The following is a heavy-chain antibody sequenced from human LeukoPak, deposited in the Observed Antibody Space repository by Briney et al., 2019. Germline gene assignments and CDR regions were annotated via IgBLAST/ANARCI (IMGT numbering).Heavy chain of an antibody. Sequence: GSSVKVSCKASGGTSSSYAISWVRQAPGQGLEWMGRIIPIFGTANYAQKFQGRVTITADKSTSTAYMELSSLRSEDTAVYYCAREPIVVVITTSHDAFDIWGQGTMVTVSS. CDR3: AREPIVVVITTSHDAFDI. CDR1: GGTSSSYA. J-gene: IGHJ3*02. D-gene: IGHD3-22*01. CDR2: IIPIFGTA. V-gene: IGHV1-69*06.